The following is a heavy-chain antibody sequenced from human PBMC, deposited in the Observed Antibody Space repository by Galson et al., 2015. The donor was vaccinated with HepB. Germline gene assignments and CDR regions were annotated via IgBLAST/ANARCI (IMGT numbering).Heavy chain of an antibody. V-gene: IGHV5-10-1*01. CDR2: IDPSDSYT. D-gene: IGHD1-26*01. CDR1: GYSFTSYW. CDR3: ARGLWELASDWYFDP. Sequence: QSGAEVKKPGESLRISCKGSGYSFTSYWISWVRQMPGKGLEWMGRIDPSDSYTNYSPSFQGHVTISADKSISTAYLQWSSLKASDTAMYYCARGLWELASDWYFDPWGRGTLVTVSS. J-gene: IGHJ2*01.